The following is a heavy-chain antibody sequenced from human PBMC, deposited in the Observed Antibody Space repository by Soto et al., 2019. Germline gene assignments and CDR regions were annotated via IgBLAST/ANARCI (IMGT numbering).Heavy chain of an antibody. J-gene: IGHJ6*03. D-gene: IGHD2-21*01. V-gene: IGHV4-59*01. CDR2: IYYSGST. CDR1: GCYISSYY. CDR3: ARDRGVIRNYYYYYYMDV. Sequence: PSETLSLTCTVSGCYISSYYWSWIRQPPGKGLEWIGYIYYSGSTNYNPSLKSRVTISVDTSKNQFSLKLSSVTAADTAVYYCARDRGVIRNYYYYYYMDVWGKGTTVTVSS.